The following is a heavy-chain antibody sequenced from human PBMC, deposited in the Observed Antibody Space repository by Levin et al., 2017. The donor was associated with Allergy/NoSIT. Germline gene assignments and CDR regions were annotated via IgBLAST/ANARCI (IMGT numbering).Heavy chain of an antibody. CDR1: GYTFTTYG. CDR2: ISAYNGNT. CDR3: ARRYYDILTGYYMFDY. V-gene: IGHV1-18*01. D-gene: IGHD3-9*01. J-gene: IGHJ4*02. Sequence: ASVKVSCKASGYTFTTYGISWVRQAPGQGLEWMGWISAYNGNTNYAQKLQDRVTMTTDTSTSTAYMELRSLRSDDTAVYYCARRYYDILTGYYMFDYWGQGTLVTVSS.